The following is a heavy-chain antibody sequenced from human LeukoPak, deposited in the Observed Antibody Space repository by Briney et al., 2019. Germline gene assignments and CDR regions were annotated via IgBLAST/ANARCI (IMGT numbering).Heavy chain of an antibody. CDR2: ISSSSSTI. CDR1: GFTFSSYS. V-gene: IGHV3-48*01. CDR3: ARGDGYNFFDY. Sequence: GGSLRLSCAASGFTFSSYSMNWVRHAPGKGLEWVSYISSSSSTIYYADSVKGRFTISRDNAKNSLYLQMNSLRAEDTAVYYCARGDGYNFFDYWGQGTLVTVSS. J-gene: IGHJ4*02. D-gene: IGHD5-24*01.